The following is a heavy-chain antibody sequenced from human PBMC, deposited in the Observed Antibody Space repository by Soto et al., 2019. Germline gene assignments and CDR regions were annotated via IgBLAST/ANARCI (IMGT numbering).Heavy chain of an antibody. J-gene: IGHJ6*02. CDR1: GFTFSGSA. Sequence: GGSLRLSCAASGFTFSGSAMHWVRQASGKGLEWVGRIRSKANSYATAYAASVKGRFTISRDDSKNTAYLQMNSLKTEDTAVYYCTGVLLWFGENFHRPHYHSYGTDFRCPGLMVTVSS. D-gene: IGHD3-10*01. V-gene: IGHV3-73*01. CDR3: TGVLLWFGENFHRPHYHSYGTDF. CDR2: IRSKANSYAT.